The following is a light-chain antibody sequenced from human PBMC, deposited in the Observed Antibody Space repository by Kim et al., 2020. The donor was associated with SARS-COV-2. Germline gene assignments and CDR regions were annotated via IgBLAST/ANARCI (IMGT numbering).Light chain of an antibody. CDR1: QPVDNK. CDR3: QKYFFWPWT. V-gene: IGKV3-15*01. J-gene: IGKJ1*01. Sequence: VMTQSPSSLFRSPGDRATLTCRASQPVDNKLIWLQQKPGQAPRLLLYDASTRATGVPDRFSGSGSGTEFTLTISSLRSEDFAVYWCQKYFFWPWTFGQGTKVDIK. CDR2: DAS.